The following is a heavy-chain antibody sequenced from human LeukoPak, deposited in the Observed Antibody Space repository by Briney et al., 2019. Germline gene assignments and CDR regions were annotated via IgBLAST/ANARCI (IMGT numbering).Heavy chain of an antibody. Sequence: SETLSLTCAVSGGSISSGGYSWSWIRQPPGKGLEWIGYIYHSGSTYYNPSLKSRVTISVDRSKNQFSLKLSSVTAADTAVYYCARHSSGLRAYNGYDWGYYFDYWGQGTLVTVSS. V-gene: IGHV4-30-2*01. CDR3: ARHSSGLRAYNGYDWGYYFDY. CDR1: GGSISSGGYS. J-gene: IGHJ4*02. D-gene: IGHD5-12*01. CDR2: IYHSGST.